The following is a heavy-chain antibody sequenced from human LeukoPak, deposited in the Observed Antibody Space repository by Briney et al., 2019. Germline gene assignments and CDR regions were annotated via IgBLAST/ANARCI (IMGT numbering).Heavy chain of an antibody. D-gene: IGHD2-21*01. Sequence: PGGTLRLSCAASGFTFSSYGMNWVRQAPGKGLEWVSGISGDAGRTYYADSVKGRFTIYRDNSKNTLYLQMNSLGAEDTAVYYCARSISNYWGQGTLVTVSS. CDR1: GFTFSSYG. V-gene: IGHV3-23*01. CDR2: ISGDAGRT. J-gene: IGHJ4*02. CDR3: ARSISNY.